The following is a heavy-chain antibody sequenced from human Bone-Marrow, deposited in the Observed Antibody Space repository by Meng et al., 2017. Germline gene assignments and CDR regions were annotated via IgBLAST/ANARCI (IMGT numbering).Heavy chain of an antibody. D-gene: IGHD3-10*01. V-gene: IGHV1-18*01. CDR3: ARGAWVRGVSHNDY. Sequence: QVQLVQSGAEVMKPGASVKLSCKASGYTFTSYGISGVRQAPRQGLEWIGWISAYNGNTNYAQKLQGRVTMTTDTSTSTAYMELRGLRSDDTAVYYCARGAWVRGVSHNDYWGQGTLVTVSS. J-gene: IGHJ4*02. CDR2: ISAYNGNT. CDR1: GYTFTSYG.